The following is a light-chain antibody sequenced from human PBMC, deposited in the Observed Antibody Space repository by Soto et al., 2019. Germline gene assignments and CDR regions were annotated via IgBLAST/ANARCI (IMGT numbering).Light chain of an antibody. V-gene: IGKV3-15*01. Sequence: ETVRTQSPATLSVSPGERVTLSCRASQSVRTNLVWYQQSPGQPPRLLIYGASDRVAGVPDRFSGSGSGTDFTLTISGLQSEDCAVYYCQQYNEWPRTFGQGTKLEIK. CDR1: QSVRTN. CDR2: GAS. CDR3: QQYNEWPRT. J-gene: IGKJ2*01.